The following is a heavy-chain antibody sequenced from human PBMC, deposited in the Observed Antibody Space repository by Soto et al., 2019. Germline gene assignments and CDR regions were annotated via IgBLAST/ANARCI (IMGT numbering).Heavy chain of an antibody. CDR2: IIPIFGTA. CDR1: GGTFSSYA. CDR3: ARDGDYGDSPPFDY. J-gene: IGHJ4*02. V-gene: IGHV1-69*06. D-gene: IGHD4-17*01. Sequence: QVQLVQSGAEVKKPGSSVKVSCKASGGTFSSYAISWVRQAPGQGLDWMGGIIPIFGTANYAQKFQGRVTITADKSTSTAYMELSSLRSEDTAVYYCARDGDYGDSPPFDYWGQGTLVTVSS.